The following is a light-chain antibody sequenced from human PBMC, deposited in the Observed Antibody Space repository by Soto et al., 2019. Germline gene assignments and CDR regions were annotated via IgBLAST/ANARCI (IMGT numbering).Light chain of an antibody. CDR2: EVS. CDR3: SSYTSSSTYV. Sequence: QSALTQPPSVSGSPGQSATISCTGPSSDVGSYNRVSWYQQPPGTAPKLMIYEVSNRPSGVPDRFSGSKSGNTASLTISGLQAEDEADYYCSSYTSSSTYVFGTGTKLTVL. V-gene: IGLV2-18*02. J-gene: IGLJ1*01. CDR1: SSDVGSYNR.